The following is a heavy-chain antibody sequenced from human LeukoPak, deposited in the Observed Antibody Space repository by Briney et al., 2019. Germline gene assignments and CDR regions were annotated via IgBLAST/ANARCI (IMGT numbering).Heavy chain of an antibody. CDR1: GFTFSDXX. CDR3: AKGGCSTTSCYLDY. V-gene: IGHV3-23*01. CDR2: ISGSGGTT. Sequence: AXSGFTFSDXXXXWIRQAPGKGXXWXSPISGSGGTTYYADSVKGRFTISRDNSKNTLYLQMNGLRAEDTAVYYCAKGGCSTTSCYLDYWGQGTLVIVSS. J-gene: IGHJ4*02. D-gene: IGHD2-2*01.